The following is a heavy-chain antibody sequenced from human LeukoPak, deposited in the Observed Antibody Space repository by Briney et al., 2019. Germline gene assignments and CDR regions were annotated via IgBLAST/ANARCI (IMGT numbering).Heavy chain of an antibody. D-gene: IGHD3-3*01. CDR1: GGSFSGYY. Sequence: SETLSLTCAVYGGSFSGYYWSWIRQPPGKGLEWIGEINHSGSTNYNPSLKSRVTISVDTSKNQFSLKLSSVTAADTAVYYCARGRVTIFGVVGYFDLWGRGTLVTVSS. CDR3: ARGRVTIFGVVGYFDL. J-gene: IGHJ2*01. CDR2: INHSGST. V-gene: IGHV4-34*01.